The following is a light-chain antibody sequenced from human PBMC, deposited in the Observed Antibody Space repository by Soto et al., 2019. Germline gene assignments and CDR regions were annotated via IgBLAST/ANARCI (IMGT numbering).Light chain of an antibody. CDR2: GAS. CDR1: RSVTTN. V-gene: IGKV3-15*01. J-gene: IGKJ2*01. Sequence: ETVLTQSPATLSVSPGERATFSCRASRSVTTNLAWYQQKPGQVPRLLIYGASTRATGIPARFSGSGSGTEFTLSISSLQSDDFAIYHCQQYHSWPHTFGQGTKLEIK. CDR3: QQYHSWPHT.